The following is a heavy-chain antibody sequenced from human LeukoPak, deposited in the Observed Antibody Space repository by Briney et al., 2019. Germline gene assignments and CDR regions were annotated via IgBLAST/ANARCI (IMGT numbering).Heavy chain of an antibody. CDR3: ARGPAVTNWFDP. J-gene: IGHJ5*02. CDR2: ISAYNGNT. Sequence: ASVKVSCKASGYTFTSYGISWVRQAPGQGLEWMGWISAYNGNTNYAQKLQGRVTMTTGTSTSTAYMELRSLRSEDTAVYYCARGPAVTNWFDPWGQGTLVTVSS. D-gene: IGHD4-23*01. V-gene: IGHV1-18*01. CDR1: GYTFTSYG.